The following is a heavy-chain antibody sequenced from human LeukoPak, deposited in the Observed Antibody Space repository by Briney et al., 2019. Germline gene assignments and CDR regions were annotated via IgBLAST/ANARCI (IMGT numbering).Heavy chain of an antibody. D-gene: IGHD3-22*01. CDR1: GFTFGDTW. V-gene: IGHV3-7*03. CDR2: IKHDGSEK. J-gene: IGHJ4*02. CDR3: ATPLDYYDRSDSHQGGD. Sequence: GGSLRLSCAASGFTFGDTWMNWVRQVPGQGLEWVANIKHDGSEKNYVDSVKGRFTISRDNAKNSLYLQMNSLRAEDAAVYYCATPLDYYDRSDSHQGGDWGQGTLVTVSS.